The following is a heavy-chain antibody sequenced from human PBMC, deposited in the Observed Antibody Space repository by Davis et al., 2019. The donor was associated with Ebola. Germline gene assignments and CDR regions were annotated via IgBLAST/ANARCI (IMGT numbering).Heavy chain of an antibody. Sequence: GGSLTLSCAASGFTFSTAWMSCVRQAPGKGLEWVAYIRSSSSYTNYVDSVKGRLNISRDNAKNSLYLQMNSLRAADTAVYYCARDAITMVQGVIITSRYFDLWGRGTLVTVSS. CDR1: GFTFSTAW. CDR3: ARDAITMVQGVIITSRYFDL. J-gene: IGHJ2*01. CDR2: IRSSSSYT. V-gene: IGHV3-11*05. D-gene: IGHD3-10*01.